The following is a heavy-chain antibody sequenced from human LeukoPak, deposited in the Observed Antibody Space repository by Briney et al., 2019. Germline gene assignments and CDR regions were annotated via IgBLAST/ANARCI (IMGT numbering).Heavy chain of an antibody. D-gene: IGHD5-18*01. CDR1: GGSISSGGYS. J-gene: IGHJ3*02. CDR3: ARQMVNAFDI. V-gene: IGHV4-30-2*01. CDR2: IYHSGST. Sequence: SETLSLTCAVSGGSISSGGYSWSWLRQPPGTGLEWIGYIYHSGSTYYNPSLKSRVTISVDRSKNQFSLKLSSVTAADTAVYYCARQMVNAFDIWGQGTMVTVSS.